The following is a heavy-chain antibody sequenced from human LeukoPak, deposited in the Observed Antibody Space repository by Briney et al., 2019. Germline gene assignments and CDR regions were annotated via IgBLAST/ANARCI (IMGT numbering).Heavy chain of an antibody. Sequence: PGGSLRLSCAASGFTFDDYAMHWVRQAPGKGLEWVSAISGSGGSTYYADSVKGRFTISRDNSKNTLYLQMNSLRAEDTAVYYCAKEVGYRTRFFDYWGQGTLVTISS. D-gene: IGHD1-26*01. CDR3: AKEVGYRTRFFDY. CDR2: ISGSGGST. V-gene: IGHV3-23*01. J-gene: IGHJ4*02. CDR1: GFTFDDYA.